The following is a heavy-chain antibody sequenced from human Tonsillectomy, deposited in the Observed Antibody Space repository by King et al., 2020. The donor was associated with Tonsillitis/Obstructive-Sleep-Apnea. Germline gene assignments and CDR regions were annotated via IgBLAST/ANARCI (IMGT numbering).Heavy chain of an antibody. CDR2: ISSSSSYI. D-gene: IGHD3-22*01. V-gene: IGHV3-21*01. J-gene: IGHJ4*02. CDR3: ARDIPFFSSGYTH. Sequence: VQLVESGGGLVKPGGSLRLSCAASGFTFSSYSMNWVRQAPGKGLEWVSSISSSSSYIYYADSVKGRFTISRDNAKNSLYLQMNSLRAEDTAVYYCARDIPFFSSGYTHWGQGTLVTVSS. CDR1: GFTFSSYS.